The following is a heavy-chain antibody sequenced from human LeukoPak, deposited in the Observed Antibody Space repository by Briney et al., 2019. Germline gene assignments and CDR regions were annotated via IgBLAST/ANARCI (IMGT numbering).Heavy chain of an antibody. CDR3: ARDGRSYYDILTGNNWFDP. Sequence: KPSETLSLTCTVSGGSISSYYWTWIRQPPGKELEWIGYIYHSGSTKYNPSLKSRVTISVDTSKNQFSLKLSSVTAADTAVYYCARDGRSYYDILTGNNWFDPWGQGTLVTVSS. D-gene: IGHD3-9*01. V-gene: IGHV4-59*12. CDR1: GGSISSYY. J-gene: IGHJ5*02. CDR2: IYHSGST.